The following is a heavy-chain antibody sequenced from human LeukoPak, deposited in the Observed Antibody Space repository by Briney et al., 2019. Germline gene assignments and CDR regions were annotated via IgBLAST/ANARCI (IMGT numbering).Heavy chain of an antibody. J-gene: IGHJ4*02. CDR2: ISSSSSYI. D-gene: IGHD3-10*01. Sequence: GGSLRLSCAASGFTFSSYSMNWVRQAPGKGLEWVSSISSSSSYIYYADSAKGRFTISRDNAKNSLYLQMNSLRAEDTAVYYCASMIYYYGSGSYDPPSQDFDYWGQGTLVTVSS. V-gene: IGHV3-21*01. CDR3: ASMIYYYGSGSYDPPSQDFDY. CDR1: GFTFSSYS.